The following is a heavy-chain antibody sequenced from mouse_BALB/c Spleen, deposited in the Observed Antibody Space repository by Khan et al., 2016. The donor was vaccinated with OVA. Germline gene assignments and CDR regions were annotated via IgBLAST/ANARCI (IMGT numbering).Heavy chain of an antibody. V-gene: IGHV9-3-1*01. J-gene: IGHJ4*01. CDR1: GYTFTNYG. D-gene: IGHD2-10*01. Sequence: QIQLVQSGPELKKPEETVKISCKASGYTFTNYGMNWVKQSPGKALKWMGWINTYTVEPTYADDFKGRFAFSLETSASIAYLQINHLKNEDTATYFCARPPYFSYTLDYWGQGTSVTVSS. CDR2: INTYTVEP. CDR3: ARPPYFSYTLDY.